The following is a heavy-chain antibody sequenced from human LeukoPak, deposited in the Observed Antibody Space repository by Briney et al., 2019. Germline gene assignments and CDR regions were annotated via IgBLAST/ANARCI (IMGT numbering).Heavy chain of an antibody. CDR2: ISGSGGST. CDR1: GGTFSSYA. J-gene: IGHJ4*02. V-gene: IGHV3-23*01. CDR3: AKDTHSFDY. Sequence: SCKASGGTFSSYAMSWVRQAPGKGLEWVSAISGSGGSTYYADSAKGRFTISRDNSKNTLYLQMNSLRAEDTAVYYCAKDTHSFDYWGQGTLVTVSS.